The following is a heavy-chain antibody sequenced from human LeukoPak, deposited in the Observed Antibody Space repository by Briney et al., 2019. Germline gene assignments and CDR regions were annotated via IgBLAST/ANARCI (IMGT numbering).Heavy chain of an antibody. J-gene: IGHJ6*02. Sequence: GESLKISCKGSGYSFTSYWIGWVRQMPGKGLGWMGIIYPGDSDTRYSPSFQGQVTISADKSISTAYLQWSSLKASDTAMYYCATQRSGSYYYYGMDVWGQGTTVTVSS. CDR1: GYSFTSYW. V-gene: IGHV5-51*01. CDR2: IYPGDSDT. D-gene: IGHD1-26*01. CDR3: ATQRSGSYYYYGMDV.